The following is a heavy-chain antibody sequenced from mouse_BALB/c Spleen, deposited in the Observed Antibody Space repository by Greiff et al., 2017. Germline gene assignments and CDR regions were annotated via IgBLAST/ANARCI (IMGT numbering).Heavy chain of an antibody. CDR3: ARTWDGWYFDV. CDR2: ISSGSSTI. D-gene: IGHD4-1*01. CDR1: GFTFSSFG. Sequence: EVQLVESGGGLVQPGGSRKLSCAASGFTFSSFGMHWVRQAPEKGLEWVAYISSGSSTIYYADTVKGRFTISRDNPKNTLFLQMTSLRSEDTAMYYCARTWDGWYFDVWGAGTTVTVSS. V-gene: IGHV5-17*02. J-gene: IGHJ1*01.